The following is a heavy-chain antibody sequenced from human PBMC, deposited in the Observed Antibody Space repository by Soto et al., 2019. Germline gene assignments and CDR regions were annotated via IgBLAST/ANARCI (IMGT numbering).Heavy chain of an antibody. CDR1: GFSLTTYGVG. V-gene: IGHV2-5*02. CDR2: IYWDDDK. D-gene: IGHD1-7*01. Sequence: QITLKESGPTLVKPTQTLTLTCTFSGFSLTTYGVGVGWIRQPPGKALQWLALIYWDDDKRYCPSLKSSLTITKDTPKNQVVLTMTNMDPVDTATYFCAHRLTLHSDWNYGRFDYWGQGTLVTVSS. CDR3: AHRLTLHSDWNYGRFDY. J-gene: IGHJ4*02.